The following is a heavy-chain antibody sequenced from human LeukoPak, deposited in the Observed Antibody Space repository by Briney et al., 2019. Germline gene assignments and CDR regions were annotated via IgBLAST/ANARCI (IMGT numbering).Heavy chain of an antibody. CDR3: ARDYHDYGDYFFEDDFGIDY. V-gene: IGHV4-34*01. Sequence: PSETLSLTCAVYGGSFSGYYWSWIRQPPGKGLEWIGEINHSGSTNYNPSLKSRVTISVDTSKNQFSLKLSSVTAADTAVYYCARDYHDYGDYFFEDDFGIDYWGQGTLVTVSS. CDR2: INHSGST. D-gene: IGHD4-17*01. J-gene: IGHJ4*02. CDR1: GGSFSGYY.